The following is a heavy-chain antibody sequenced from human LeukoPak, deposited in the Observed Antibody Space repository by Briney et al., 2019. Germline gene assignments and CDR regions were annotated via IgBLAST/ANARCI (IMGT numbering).Heavy chain of an antibody. D-gene: IGHD4-23*01. Sequence: GGSLRLSCAASGFTFSSYAMSWVRQAPGKGLEWVSTISGSGDSTYYADSVKGRFTISRDNSKNTVYVQMNSLRVEDTAVYYCAKEGGNGKTIGFDPWGQGTLVTVPS. CDR2: ISGSGDST. V-gene: IGHV3-23*01. J-gene: IGHJ5*02. CDR3: AKEGGNGKTIGFDP. CDR1: GFTFSSYA.